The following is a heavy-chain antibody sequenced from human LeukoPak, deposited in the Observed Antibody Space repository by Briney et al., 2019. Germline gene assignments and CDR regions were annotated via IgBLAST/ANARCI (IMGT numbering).Heavy chain of an antibody. CDR1: GYTFTSYG. J-gene: IGHJ4*02. D-gene: IGHD1-1*01. CDR2: INPNSGGT. CDR3: ARSRTGTTSLDY. V-gene: IGHV1-2*04. Sequence: ASVKVSCKASGYTFTSYGISWVRQAPGQGLEWMGWINPNSGGTNYAQKFQGWVTMTRDTSISTAYMELSRLRSDDTAVYYCARSRTGTTSLDYWGQGTLVTVSS.